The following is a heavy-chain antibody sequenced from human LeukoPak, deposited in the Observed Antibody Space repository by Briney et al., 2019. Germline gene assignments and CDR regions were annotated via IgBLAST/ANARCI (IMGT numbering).Heavy chain of an antibody. D-gene: IGHD6-13*01. CDR3: ARDRVAAAEYYYYYGMDV. Sequence: GASVKVSCKASGYTFTSYGISWVRQAPGQGLEWMGWISAYNGNTNYAQKLQGRVTMTTDTSTSTAYMELRSLRSDDTAVYYCARDRVAAAEYYYYYGMDVWGQGTTVTVSS. V-gene: IGHV1-18*01. CDR2: ISAYNGNT. J-gene: IGHJ6*02. CDR1: GYTFTSYG.